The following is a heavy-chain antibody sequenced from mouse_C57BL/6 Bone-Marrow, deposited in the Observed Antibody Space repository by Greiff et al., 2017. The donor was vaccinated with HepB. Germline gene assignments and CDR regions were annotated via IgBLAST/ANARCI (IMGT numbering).Heavy chain of an antibody. V-gene: IGHV1-22*01. CDR3: ARGYYDYDEGDFDY. J-gene: IGHJ2*01. CDR1: GYTFTDYN. CDR2: INPNNGGT. Sequence: EVKLVESGPELVKPGASVKMSCKASGYTFTDYNMHWVKQSHGKSLEWIGYINPNNGGTSYNQKFKGKATLTVNKSSSTAYMELRSLTSEDSAVYYCARGYYDYDEGDFDYWGQGTTLTVSS. D-gene: IGHD2-4*01.